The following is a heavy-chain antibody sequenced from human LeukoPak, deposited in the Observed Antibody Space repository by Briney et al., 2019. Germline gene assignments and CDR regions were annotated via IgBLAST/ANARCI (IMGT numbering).Heavy chain of an antibody. V-gene: IGHV3-43*02. CDR3: AKAYYDYVWGSYRYFCAFDI. Sequence: GGSLRLSCAASGFTFDDYAMHWVRQAPGKGLEWVSLISGDGGRTHYADSVKGRFTISRDNSKDSLYLQMNSLRTEDTAFYYCAKAYYDYVWGSYRYFCAFDIWGQGTMVTVSS. CDR1: GFTFDDYA. D-gene: IGHD3-16*02. J-gene: IGHJ3*02. CDR2: ISGDGGRT.